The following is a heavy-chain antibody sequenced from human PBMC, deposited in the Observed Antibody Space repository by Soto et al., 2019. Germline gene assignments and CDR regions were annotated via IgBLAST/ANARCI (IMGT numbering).Heavy chain of an antibody. Sequence: QLQLQESGPGLVKPAETLSLKCAVSGGSVSSGNYFWGGIRQPPGKGLEWIGNIYYNGDTYYSPSPPSGVRRSVDTAQNQFYRGLASVPAADTAVYDCARRRIDIWNRGHAFDLWGQATLVTVSS. D-gene: IGHD1-20*01. V-gene: IGHV4-39*01. CDR3: ARRRIDIWNRGHAFDL. J-gene: IGHJ3*01. CDR1: GGSVSSGNYF. CDR2: IYYNGDT.